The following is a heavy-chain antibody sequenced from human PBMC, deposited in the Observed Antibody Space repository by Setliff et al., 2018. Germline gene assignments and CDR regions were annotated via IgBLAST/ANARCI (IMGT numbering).Heavy chain of an antibody. CDR1: GGSISSSSYY. D-gene: IGHD3-3*01. V-gene: IGHV4-39*07. CDR3: ARDKRQYNFWSGYYGSWGNYFDY. J-gene: IGHJ4*02. Sequence: PSETLSLTCTVSGGSISSSSYYWGWIRQPPGKGLEWIGSIYYSGSTYYNPSLKSRVTISVDTSKSQFSLKLSSVTAADTAVYYCARDKRQYNFWSGYYGSWGNYFDYWGQGTLVTVSS. CDR2: IYYSGST.